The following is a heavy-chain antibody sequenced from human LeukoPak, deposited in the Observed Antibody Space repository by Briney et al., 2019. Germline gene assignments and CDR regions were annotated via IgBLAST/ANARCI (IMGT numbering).Heavy chain of an antibody. CDR1: GFTFSSYS. J-gene: IGHJ4*02. D-gene: IGHD3-22*01. CDR2: ITSSSSTI. CDR3: AREGRRYYYDSTYFDY. Sequence: GGSLRLSCAASGFTFSSYSMNWVRQAPGKGLEWVSYITSSSSTIYYADSVKGRFTISRDNAKNSLYLQMNSLRAEDTAVYYCAREGRRYYYDSTYFDYWGQGTLVTVSS. V-gene: IGHV3-48*01.